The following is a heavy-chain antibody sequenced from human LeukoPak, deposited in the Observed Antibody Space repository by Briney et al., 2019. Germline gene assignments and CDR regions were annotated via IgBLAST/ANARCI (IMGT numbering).Heavy chain of an antibody. J-gene: IGHJ4*02. CDR3: ARIDYGGNSGGGY. CDR1: GGSISSSSYY. V-gene: IGHV4-39*07. D-gene: IGHD4-23*01. CDR2: IYYSGST. Sequence: SETLSLTCTVSGGSISSSSYYWGWIRQPPGKGLEWIGSIYYSGSTYYNPSLKSRVTISVDTSKNQFSLKLSSVTAADTAVYYCARIDYGGNSGGGYWGQGTLVTVSS.